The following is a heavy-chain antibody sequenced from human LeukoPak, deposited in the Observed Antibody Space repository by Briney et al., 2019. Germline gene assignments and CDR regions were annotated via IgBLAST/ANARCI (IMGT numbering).Heavy chain of an antibody. CDR2: IYSGGAT. Sequence: GGSLRLSCAASGFDVGRNYMTWVRQAPGKGLEWVSFIYSGGATYYADSVRGRFTISRDSSKNTLYLQMNSLRVEDTAVYYCARDYYGHIYGMDVWGQGTTVTVSS. J-gene: IGHJ6*02. D-gene: IGHD3-10*01. CDR1: GFDVGRNY. V-gene: IGHV3-53*01. CDR3: ARDYYGHIYGMDV.